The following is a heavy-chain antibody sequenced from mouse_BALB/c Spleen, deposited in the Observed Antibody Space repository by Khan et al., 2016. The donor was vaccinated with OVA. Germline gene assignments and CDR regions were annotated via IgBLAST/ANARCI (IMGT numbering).Heavy chain of an antibody. V-gene: IGHV1S127*01. J-gene: IGHJ3*01. Sequence: VQLQESAPELVRPGASVKMSCKASGYTFTSFWIHWVKQRPGQGLEWIGMIDPSKSETRLNQKFKDKATLNVDKSSNTAYMQLSRLTSEDSAVYYCARGGYGSPFAYWGQGTLVTVSA. D-gene: IGHD1-1*01. CDR2: IDPSKSET. CDR3: ARGGYGSPFAY. CDR1: GYTFTSFW.